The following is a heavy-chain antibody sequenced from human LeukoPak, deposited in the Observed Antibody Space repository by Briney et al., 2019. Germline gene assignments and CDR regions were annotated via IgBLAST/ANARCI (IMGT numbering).Heavy chain of an antibody. D-gene: IGHD3-10*01. CDR2: IYWDDEK. Sequence: SGPTLVNPTQTLTLTCTFSGFSLSTSGVGGGWIRQPPGKALQWLALIYWDDEKYYSPSLKSRLSISRDTSRNQVVLTMTNMDPLDTGTYFCAHSYYFGSRSYYNVWFAPWGLGTLVSVSS. CDR1: GFSLSTSGVG. CDR3: AHSYYFGSRSYYNVWFAP. V-gene: IGHV2-5*02. J-gene: IGHJ5*02.